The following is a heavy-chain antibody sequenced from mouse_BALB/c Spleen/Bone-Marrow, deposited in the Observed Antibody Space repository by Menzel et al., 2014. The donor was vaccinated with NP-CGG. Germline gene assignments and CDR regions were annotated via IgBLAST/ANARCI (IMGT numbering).Heavy chain of an antibody. J-gene: IGHJ3*01. CDR1: GFDFSGFW. D-gene: IGHD2-3*01. V-gene: IGHV4-1*02. CDR2: INPDSSTI. CDR3: ARLGYYGGFAY. Sequence: EVKLMESGGGLVQPGRSLKISCAASGFDFSGFWMGWVRLAPGKGLEWIGEINPDSSTINYTPSLKDRFIISRDNAKNPLYLQMSKVRSEDTALYYCARLGYYGGFAYWGQGTLVTVSA.